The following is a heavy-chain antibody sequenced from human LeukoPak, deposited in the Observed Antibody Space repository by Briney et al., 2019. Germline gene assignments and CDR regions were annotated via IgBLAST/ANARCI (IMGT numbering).Heavy chain of an antibody. CDR2: MKRDGSEI. CDR3: ARVSIAAAVLDY. CDR1: GFTFSTYW. V-gene: IGHV3-7*01. D-gene: IGHD6-13*01. Sequence: GGSLRLSCSASGFTFSTYWMSWVRQAPEKGLEWVANMKRDGSEIYYVDSVRGRFTISRDNARNSLYLQMNSLRAEDTAVYYCARVSIAAAVLDYWGQGTLVTVSS. J-gene: IGHJ4*02.